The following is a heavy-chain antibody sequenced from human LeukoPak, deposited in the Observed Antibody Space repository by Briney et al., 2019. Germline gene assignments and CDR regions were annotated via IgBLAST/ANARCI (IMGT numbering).Heavy chain of an antibody. V-gene: IGHV3-23*01. CDR1: GFTFTRNA. J-gene: IGHJ4*02. D-gene: IGHD2-2*01. CDR3: AKAHCSSTSCSRADN. Sequence: PGGSLRLSCAASGFTFTRNAMAWVRQAPGKGLEWVSAIDGSGGTTFYADSVKGRVTISRVQSTITVYLQMNSLRADDTAVYYCAKAHCSSTSCSRADNWGQGTLVTVSS. CDR2: IDGSGGTT.